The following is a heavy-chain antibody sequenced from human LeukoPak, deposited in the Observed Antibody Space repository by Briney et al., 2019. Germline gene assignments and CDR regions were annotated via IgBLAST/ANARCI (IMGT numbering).Heavy chain of an antibody. CDR3: ARSNSSDWSVFDS. D-gene: IGHD3-9*01. CDR2: MSYSGST. V-gene: IGHV4-61*05. J-gene: IGHJ4*02. Sequence: SETLSLTCTVSGASISRSIYYWGWIRQPPGKGLEWVGYMSYSGSTNYNPSLKSRVTISADTSKKQFSLNLRSVTAADTAVYYCARSNSSDWSVFDSWGQGTLVTISS. CDR1: GASISRSIYY.